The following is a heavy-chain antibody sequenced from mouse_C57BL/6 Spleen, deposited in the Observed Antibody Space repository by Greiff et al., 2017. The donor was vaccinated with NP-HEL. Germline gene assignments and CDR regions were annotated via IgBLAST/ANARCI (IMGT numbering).Heavy chain of an antibody. CDR1: GFTFSSYA. CDR2: ISDGGSYT. V-gene: IGHV5-4*01. J-gene: IGHJ3*01. Sequence: EVQLVESGGGLVKPGGSLKLSCAASGFTFSSYAMSWVRQTPEKRLEWVATISDGGSYTYYPDNVKGRFTISRDNAKNNLYLQMSHLKSEDTAMYYCAREKGMATMIRAWFAYWGQGTLVTVSA. CDR3: AREKGMATMIRAWFAY. D-gene: IGHD2-4*01.